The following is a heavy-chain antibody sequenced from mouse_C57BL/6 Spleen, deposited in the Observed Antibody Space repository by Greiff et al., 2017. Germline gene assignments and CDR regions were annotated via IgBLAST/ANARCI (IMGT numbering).Heavy chain of an antibody. Sequence: VQLQQPGAELVKPGASVKLSCKASGYTFTSYWMHWVKQRPGRGLEWIGRIDPSSGGTKYNEKFKSKATLTVDKTSSTAYMQLSSLTSEDSAVYYCSRGGTNSAWFAYWGQGTLVTDSA. J-gene: IGHJ3*01. CDR1: GYTFTSYW. V-gene: IGHV1-72*01. D-gene: IGHD4-1*01. CDR3: SRGGTNSAWFAY. CDR2: IDPSSGGT.